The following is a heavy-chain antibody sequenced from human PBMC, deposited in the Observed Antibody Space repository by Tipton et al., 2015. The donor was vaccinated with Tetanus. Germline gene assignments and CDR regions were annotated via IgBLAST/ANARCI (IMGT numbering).Heavy chain of an antibody. D-gene: IGHD1-26*01. CDR2: ISAYHGNT. CDR1: GYTFTSYG. J-gene: IGHJ4*02. Sequence: QLVPSGAEVKKPGASVKVSCKASGYTFTSYGISWVRQAPGQVLEWMGSISAYHGNTHHAQKLKGKVTMTTDTSTSTANMERRSVRSDDTAVYYCARKAAREVSVCWGQGTLVTVTS. V-gene: IGHV1-18*01. CDR3: ARKAAREVSVC.